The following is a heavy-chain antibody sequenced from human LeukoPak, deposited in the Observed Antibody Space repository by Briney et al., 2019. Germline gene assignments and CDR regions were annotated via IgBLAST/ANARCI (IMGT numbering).Heavy chain of an antibody. D-gene: IGHD3-16*01. J-gene: IGHJ4*02. Sequence: PGGSLRLSCAASGSTFSSYGMYWVRQAPGKGLEWVALISYDGGDKYYAESMKGRITISRDNAENTLYLQMNNLRPDDTAFYFCVKEGVEYSYSYGDYWGQGTLVTVSS. CDR2: ISYDGGDK. CDR3: VKEGVEYSYSYGDY. V-gene: IGHV3-30*18. CDR1: GSTFSSYG.